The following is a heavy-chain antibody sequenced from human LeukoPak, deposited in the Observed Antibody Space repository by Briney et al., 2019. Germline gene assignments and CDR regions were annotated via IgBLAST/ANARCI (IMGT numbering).Heavy chain of an antibody. J-gene: IGHJ4*02. CDR1: GGSISSSGYY. CDR2: ISYTGTT. D-gene: IGHD1-26*01. Sequence: SETLSLTCGVSGGSISSSGYYWAWIRQPPGTGLEWIGSISYTGTTYYNPSLKSRLTISANRSKNQFSLKLSSVTAADTAVYYCARRRIVGTIDYWGQGTLVTVSS. CDR3: ARRRIVGTIDY. V-gene: IGHV4-39*01.